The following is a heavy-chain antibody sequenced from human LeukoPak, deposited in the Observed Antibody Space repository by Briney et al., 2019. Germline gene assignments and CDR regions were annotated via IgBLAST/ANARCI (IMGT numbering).Heavy chain of an antibody. D-gene: IGHD3-22*01. J-gene: IGHJ4*02. CDR1: GGSFSGYY. CDR2: INHSGST. Sequence: SSETLSLTCAVYGGSFSGYYWSWIRQPPGKGLEWIGEINHSGSTNYNPSLKSRVTISVDTSKNQFSLKLSSVTAADTAAYYCARVPLYYYDSSGYYSGVYYFDYWGQGTLVTVSS. V-gene: IGHV4-34*01. CDR3: ARVPLYYYDSSGYYSGVYYFDY.